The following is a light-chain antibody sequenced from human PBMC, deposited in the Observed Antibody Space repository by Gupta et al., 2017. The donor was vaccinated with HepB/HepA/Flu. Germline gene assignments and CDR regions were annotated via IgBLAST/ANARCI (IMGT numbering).Light chain of an antibody. V-gene: IGKV1-5*03. CDR2: QTS. CDR1: EDIEMY. Sequence: DIQLIQSPSTLSTSVGERLTITCRASEDIEMYLAWYQQQLGKAPKLLIYQTSNRQSGVPSRFSGSGFGTDFHLTISSRQPADSATYYCQQYKKFSYHPFGGGTRVEI. CDR3: QQYKKFSYHP. J-gene: IGKJ4*01.